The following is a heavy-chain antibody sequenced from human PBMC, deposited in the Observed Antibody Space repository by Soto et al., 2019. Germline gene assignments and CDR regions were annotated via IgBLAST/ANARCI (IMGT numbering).Heavy chain of an antibody. D-gene: IGHD6-19*01. CDR1: GFRFSIYS. CDR3: ARSVEGHFDY. V-gene: IGHV3-48*02. CDR2: ITGDTNRI. J-gene: IGHJ4*02. Sequence: EVQLVESGGGLVQPGGSLRLSCAASGFRFSIYSMNWVRQAPGKGLEWSAYITGDTNRIKYADSVQGRFTISRDNAKNSVYLQMNSLRDEDTAVYYCARSVEGHFDYWGQGTVVTVSS.